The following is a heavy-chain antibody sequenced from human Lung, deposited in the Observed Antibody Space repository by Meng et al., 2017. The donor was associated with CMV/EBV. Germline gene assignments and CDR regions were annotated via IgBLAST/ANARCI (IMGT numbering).Heavy chain of an antibody. D-gene: IGHD6-25*01. V-gene: IGHV3-23*01. Sequence: ESXKISCAASGFSFSSYGMTWVRQAPGKGLEWASAIGGGGTTTYYADSVKGRFTVSRDNSKNTLYMQMDSLRVEDTAVYYCAKIDSGPVAWGQGTLVTVSS. CDR3: AKIDSGPVA. J-gene: IGHJ4*02. CDR1: GFSFSSYG. CDR2: IGGGGTTT.